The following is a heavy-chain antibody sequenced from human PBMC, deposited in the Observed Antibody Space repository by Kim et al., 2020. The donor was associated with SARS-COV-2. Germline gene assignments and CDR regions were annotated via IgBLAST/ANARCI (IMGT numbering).Heavy chain of an antibody. CDR2: TYYRSKWYN. V-gene: IGHV6-1*01. Sequence: SQTLSLTCAISGDSVSSNSAAWNWIRQSPSRGLEWLGRTYYRSKWYNDYAVSVKSRITINPDTSKNQFSLQLNSVTPEDTAVYYCAREGLELILQAEDQNWFDPWGQGTLVTVSS. CDR1: GDSVSSNSAA. J-gene: IGHJ5*02. CDR3: AREGLELILQAEDQNWFDP. D-gene: IGHD1-7*01.